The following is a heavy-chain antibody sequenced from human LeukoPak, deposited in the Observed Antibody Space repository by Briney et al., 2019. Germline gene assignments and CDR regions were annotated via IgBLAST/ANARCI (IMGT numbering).Heavy chain of an antibody. D-gene: IGHD5-18*01. V-gene: IGHV3-30-3*01. CDR1: GFTFITYA. CDR3: ARDEKSPAGYSSVTEYYFDL. CDR2: TSYYGSKK. Sequence: GGSLRLSRAASGFTFITYAMHWVRQAPGKALEWVAVTSYYGSKKYHADSVKGPFTISRGNSKNTLYLQMNSLRAEDTAVYYCARDEKSPAGYSSVTEYYFDLWGQGSLVTVSS. J-gene: IGHJ4*02.